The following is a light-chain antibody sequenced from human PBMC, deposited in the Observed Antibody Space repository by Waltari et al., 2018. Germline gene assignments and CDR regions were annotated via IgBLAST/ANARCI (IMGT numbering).Light chain of an antibody. CDR3: CSYAGNTVWV. CDR2: EGT. Sequence: QSALTQPASVSGSPGQSITISCTGTTSTFGSYALVSWYQQHPDKAPKLMVYEGTKRPPRMSTRCSGAKSGNTASLTISGLQAEDEADYYCCSYAGNTVWVFGGGTKLTVL. CDR1: TSTFGSYAL. J-gene: IGLJ3*02. V-gene: IGLV2-23*01.